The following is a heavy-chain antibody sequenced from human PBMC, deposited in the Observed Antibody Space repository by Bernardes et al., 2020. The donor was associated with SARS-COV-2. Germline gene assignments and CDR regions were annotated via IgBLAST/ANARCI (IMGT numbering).Heavy chain of an antibody. D-gene: IGHD4-17*01. CDR2: ITASTTYI. V-gene: IGHV3-21*01. CDR1: GFNFSSYA. J-gene: IGHJ2*01. Sequence: GGSLRLSCAASGFNFSSYAMNWVRQAPGKGLQWVSSITASTTYIQYTDSVEGRFTVSRDNAKNSLYLEMTSLRAEDTAIYYCARILRDNGFGSGYYELWGRGTLVTVSS. CDR3: ARILRDNGFGSGYYEL.